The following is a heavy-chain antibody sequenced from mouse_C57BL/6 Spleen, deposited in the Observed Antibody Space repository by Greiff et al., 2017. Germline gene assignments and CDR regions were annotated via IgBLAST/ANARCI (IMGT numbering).Heavy chain of an antibody. V-gene: IGHV2-5*01. J-gene: IGHJ1*03. CDR1: GFSLTSYG. Sequence: VQVVESGPGLVQPSQSLSITCTVSGFSLTSYGVHWFRQSPGKGLEWLGVIWRGGSTDYNAAFMSRLSITKDNSKSQVFFKMNSLQADDTAIYYCAKNDYLGYFDVWGTGTTVTVSS. D-gene: IGHD2-13*01. CDR3: AKNDYLGYFDV. CDR2: IWRGGST.